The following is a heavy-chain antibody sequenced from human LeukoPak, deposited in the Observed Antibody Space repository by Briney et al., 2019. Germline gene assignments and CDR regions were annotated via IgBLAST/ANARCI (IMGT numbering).Heavy chain of an antibody. CDR3: AREYYDYVWGSYRTRFDY. V-gene: IGHV3-48*04. CDR1: GFTFSSYR. D-gene: IGHD3-16*02. CDR2: ISSSSSTI. Sequence: GGSLRLSCAASGFTFSSYRMNWVRQAPGKGLEWVSYISSSSSTIYYADSVKGRFTISRDNAKNSLYLQMNSLRAEDTAVYYCAREYYDYVWGSYRTRFDYWGQGTLVTVSS. J-gene: IGHJ4*02.